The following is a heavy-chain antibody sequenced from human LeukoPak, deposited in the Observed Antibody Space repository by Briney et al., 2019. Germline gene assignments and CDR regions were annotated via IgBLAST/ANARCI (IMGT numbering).Heavy chain of an antibody. CDR1: GFTFSSYS. CDR2: ISSSSSYI. V-gene: IGHV3-21*01. J-gene: IGHJ6*03. Sequence: GGSLRLSCAASGFTFSSYSMNWVRQAPGKGLEWVSSISSSSSYIYCADSVKGRFTISRDNAKNSLYLQMNSLRAEDTAVYYCARRIAAKNYYYYMDVWGKGTTVTVSS. CDR3: ARRIAAKNYYYYMDV. D-gene: IGHD6-13*01.